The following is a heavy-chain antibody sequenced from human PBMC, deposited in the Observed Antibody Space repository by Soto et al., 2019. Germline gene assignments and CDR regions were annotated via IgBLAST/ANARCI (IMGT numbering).Heavy chain of an antibody. D-gene: IGHD3-22*01. Sequence: QVQLVQSGAEVKKPGSSVNVSCKASGGTFSIYAISWVRQAPGQGLEWMGGIIPIFAIINSAQKSQGRLTTTPEKSTSTGYVDRSSPTSEDTAVYYGDRGAVVSFDHNIEARNYSGMDVWGQGTRVAAS. CDR3: DRGAVVSFDHNIEARNYSGMDV. CDR1: GGTFSIYA. J-gene: IGHJ6*02. V-gene: IGHV1-69*17. CDR2: IIPIFAII.